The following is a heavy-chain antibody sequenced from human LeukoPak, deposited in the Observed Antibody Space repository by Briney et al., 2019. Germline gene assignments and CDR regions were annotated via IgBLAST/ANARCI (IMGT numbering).Heavy chain of an antibody. J-gene: IGHJ5*02. CDR3: ARDRNYDFWSGYTNWFDP. CDR1: GGSISSGSYY. V-gene: IGHV4-61*02. CDR2: IYTSGST. Sequence: SQTLSLTCTVSGGSISSGSYYWSWIRPPAGKGLEWIGRIYTSGSTNHNPSLKSRVTISVDTSKNQFSLKLSSVIAADTAVYYCARDRNYDFWSGYTNWFDPWGQGTLVTVSS. D-gene: IGHD3-3*01.